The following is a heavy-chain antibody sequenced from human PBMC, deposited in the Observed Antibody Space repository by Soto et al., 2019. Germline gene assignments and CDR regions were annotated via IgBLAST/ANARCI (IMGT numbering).Heavy chain of an antibody. CDR3: ASGVAVHYYYYGMDV. J-gene: IGHJ6*02. V-gene: IGHV4-34*01. D-gene: IGHD6-19*01. Sequence: SETLSLTCAVYGGSFSGYYWSWIRQPPGKGLEWIGEINHSGSTNYNPSLKSRVTISVDTSKNQFSLKLSSVTAADTAVYYCASGVAVHYYYYGMDVWGQGTTVTVSS. CDR1: GGSFSGYY. CDR2: INHSGST.